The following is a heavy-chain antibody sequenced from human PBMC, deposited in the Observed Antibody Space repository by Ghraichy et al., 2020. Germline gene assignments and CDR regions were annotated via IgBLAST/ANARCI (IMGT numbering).Heavy chain of an antibody. J-gene: IGHJ4*02. CDR2: LNHSGST. CDR3: ARSIAPHITIFEIVIARREYFDY. CDR1: GGSFSGYH. Sequence: SETLSLTCAVYGGSFSGYHWSWIRQAPGKGLEWIGELNHSGSTKYNPSLKSRVTISVDTSKNQFSLKLSSVTAADTAVYYCARSIAPHITIFEIVIARREYFDYWGQGTLVTVSS. D-gene: IGHD3-3*01. V-gene: IGHV4-34*01.